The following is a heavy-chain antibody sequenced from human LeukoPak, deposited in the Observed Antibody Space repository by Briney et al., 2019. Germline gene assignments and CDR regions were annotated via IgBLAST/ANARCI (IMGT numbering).Heavy chain of an antibody. CDR1: GYTFTSYD. Sequence: ASVKVSCKASGYTFTSYDINWVRQATGQGLEWMGWMNPNSGNTGYAQKFQGRVTMTRNTFISTAYMELSSLRSEDTAVYYCARVYCSSTSCHNYYYYGMDVWGQGTTVTVSS. CDR3: ARVYCSSTSCHNYYYYGMDV. J-gene: IGHJ6*02. V-gene: IGHV1-8*01. D-gene: IGHD2-2*01. CDR2: MNPNSGNT.